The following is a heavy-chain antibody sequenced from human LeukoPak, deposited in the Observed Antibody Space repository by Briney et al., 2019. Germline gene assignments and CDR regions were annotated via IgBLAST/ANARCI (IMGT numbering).Heavy chain of an antibody. D-gene: IGHD1-1*01. CDR2: IYSGGST. J-gene: IGHJ4*02. V-gene: IGHV3-53*01. Sequence: GGSLRLSCAAPGFTVSSNHMSWVRQAPGKGLEWVSVIYSGGSTDYADSVKGRFTISRDNLKNTLYLQMNSLRAEDTAVYYCARGPAGYNWGQGTLVTFSS. CDR3: ARGPAGYN. CDR1: GFTVSSNH.